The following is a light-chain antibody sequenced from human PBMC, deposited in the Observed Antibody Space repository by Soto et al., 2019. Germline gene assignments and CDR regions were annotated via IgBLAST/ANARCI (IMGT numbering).Light chain of an antibody. Sequence: DIQMTQSPSTLSAVVGDRVTITCRASQSISSWLAWYQQKPGKAPKLLIFAASSLQSGVPSRFSGSGFGTDFTLTISSLQPEDSAIYYCQQADTFPITFGQGTRLEIK. J-gene: IGKJ5*01. CDR3: QQADTFPIT. V-gene: IGKV1-12*01. CDR1: QSISSW. CDR2: AAS.